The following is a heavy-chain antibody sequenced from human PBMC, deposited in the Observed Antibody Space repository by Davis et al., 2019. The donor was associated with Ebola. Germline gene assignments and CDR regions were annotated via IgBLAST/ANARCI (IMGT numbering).Heavy chain of an antibody. V-gene: IGHV3-7*03. D-gene: IGHD3-3*01. Sequence: PSETLSLTCTVSGGSISSGGYYWSWVRQAPGKGLEWVANIKQDGSEKSQVDSVKGRFTISRDNAKNSLYLQMNSLRAEDTAVYFWSGYLDYWGQGTLVTVSS. CDR3: SGYLDY. CDR2: IKQDGSEK. J-gene: IGHJ4*02. CDR1: GGSISSGGYY.